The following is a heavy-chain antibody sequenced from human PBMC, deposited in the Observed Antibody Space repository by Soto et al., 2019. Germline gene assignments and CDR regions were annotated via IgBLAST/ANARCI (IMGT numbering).Heavy chain of an antibody. CDR3: AKPLKVGGIAVAGTGGGFDY. D-gene: IGHD6-19*01. Sequence: QVQLVESGGGVVQPGRSLRLSCAASGFTFSSYGMHWVRQAPGKGLEWVAVISYDGSNKYYADSVKGRFPISRDNSKNTLYLQMNSLRAEDTAVYYCAKPLKVGGIAVAGTGGGFDYWGQGTLVTVSS. V-gene: IGHV3-30*18. CDR2: ISYDGSNK. CDR1: GFTFSSYG. J-gene: IGHJ4*02.